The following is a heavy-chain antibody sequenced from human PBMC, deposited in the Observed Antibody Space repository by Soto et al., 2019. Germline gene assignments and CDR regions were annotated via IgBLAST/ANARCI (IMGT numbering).Heavy chain of an antibody. CDR2: ISSSGSDI. CDR3: AKVGPVWGAADF. CDR1: GFSFSSYS. Sequence: EVQLGESGGGLVKPGGSLRLSCAASGFSFSSYSINWVRQAPGKGLEWVSCISSSGSDINYADSAKGRFTISRDNTKNSVFLQMNSLRAEDTAMYYCAKVGPVWGAADFWGQGTPVTVSS. V-gene: IGHV3-21*02. D-gene: IGHD3-16*01. J-gene: IGHJ4*02.